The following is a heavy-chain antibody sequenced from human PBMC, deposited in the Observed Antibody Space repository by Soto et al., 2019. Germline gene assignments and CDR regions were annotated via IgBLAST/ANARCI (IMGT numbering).Heavy chain of an antibody. J-gene: IGHJ6*02. V-gene: IGHV3-48*02. CDR2: ISWGSSRI. D-gene: IGHD5-12*01. CDR3: ARVICGGWSTIKDYYYYAMDV. CDR1: GFTFSSYD. Sequence: GGSLRRSCSASGFTFSSYDMYWVRQAPGKGLEWVSYISWGSSRIFDADSVKGRFTISRANAKNSLYLQINSLRDEDTGVYYCARVICGGWSTIKDYYYYAMDVWGQGTTVTVSS.